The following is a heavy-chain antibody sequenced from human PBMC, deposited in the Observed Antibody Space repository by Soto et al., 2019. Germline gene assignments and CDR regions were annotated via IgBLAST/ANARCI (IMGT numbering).Heavy chain of an antibody. J-gene: IGHJ6*02. D-gene: IGHD2-15*01. CDR2: ISSSSSYI. CDR3: ASGYCSGGSCYFFGSLDYYYGMDV. CDR1: GFTFSGYS. Sequence: PGGSLRLSCAASGFTFSGYSMNWVRQAPGKGLEWVSSISSSSSYIYYADSVKGRFTISRDNAKNSLYLQMNSLRAEDTAVYYCASGYCSGGSCYFFGSLDYYYGMDVRGQGTTVTVSS. V-gene: IGHV3-21*01.